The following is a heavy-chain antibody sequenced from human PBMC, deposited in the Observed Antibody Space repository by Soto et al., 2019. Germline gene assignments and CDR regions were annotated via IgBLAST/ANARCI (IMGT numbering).Heavy chain of an antibody. D-gene: IGHD2-2*01. Sequence: QVQLQESGPGLVKPSQTLSLTCTVSGGSISSGGYYWSWIRQHPGKGLEWIGYTHYSGTYYNPSLKSRAIISGDTSKNQFSLKLGSVTAADTAVYYCARVGGDTTSSFDYWGQGTLVTVSS. CDR1: GGSISSGGYY. CDR2: THYSGT. V-gene: IGHV4-31*03. J-gene: IGHJ4*02. CDR3: ARVGGDTTSSFDY.